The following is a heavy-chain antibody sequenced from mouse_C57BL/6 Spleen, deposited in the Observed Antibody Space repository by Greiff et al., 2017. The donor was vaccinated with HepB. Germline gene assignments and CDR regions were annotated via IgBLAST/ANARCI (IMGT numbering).Heavy chain of an antibody. Sequence: EVQLQESGPGLVKPSQSLSLTCSVTGYSITSGYYWNWIRQFPGNKLEWMGYISYDGSNNYNPSLKNRISITRDISKNQFFLKLNSVTTDDTATYYCARADDDYGGFRTDWGQGTLVTVSA. CDR1: GYSITSGYY. J-gene: IGHJ3*01. CDR2: ISYDGSN. V-gene: IGHV3-6*01. CDR3: ARADDDYGGFRTD. D-gene: IGHD2-4*01.